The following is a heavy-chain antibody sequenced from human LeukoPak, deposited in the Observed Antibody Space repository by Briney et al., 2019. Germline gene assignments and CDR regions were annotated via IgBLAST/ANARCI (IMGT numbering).Heavy chain of an antibody. CDR3: ARHLFGSGYYPDY. Sequence: SETLSLTCTVSGGSISSSNYYWGWIRQPPGKGLEWIGTIYYSGSTYYNPSLKSRVTISVDTSKNQFSLKLTSVTATDTAVYYCARHLFGSGYYPDYWGQGTLVTASS. V-gene: IGHV4-39*01. D-gene: IGHD3-22*01. CDR2: IYYSGST. J-gene: IGHJ4*02. CDR1: GGSISSSNYY.